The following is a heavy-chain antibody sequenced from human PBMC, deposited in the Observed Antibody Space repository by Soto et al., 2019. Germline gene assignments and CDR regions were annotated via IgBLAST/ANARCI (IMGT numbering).Heavy chain of an antibody. CDR2: IYYSGST. D-gene: IGHD3-3*01. CDR3: SRVDRAYYDFWSGYYMGFDY. CDR1: GGSISSYY. V-gene: IGHV4-59*01. Sequence: SETLSLTCTVSGGSISSYYWSWIRQPPGKGLEWIGYIYYSGSTNYNPSLKSRVTISVDTSKNQFTLKLSSVTAADTAVYYCSRVDRAYYDFWSGYYMGFDYWGQGTLVTVSS. J-gene: IGHJ4*02.